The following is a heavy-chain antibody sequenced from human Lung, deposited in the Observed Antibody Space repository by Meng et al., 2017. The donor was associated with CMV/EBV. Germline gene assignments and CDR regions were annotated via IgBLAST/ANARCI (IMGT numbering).Heavy chain of an antibody. D-gene: IGHD1-26*01. CDR1: GGSISSSSYY. J-gene: IGHJ4*02. CDR2: VYYTGDT. CDR3: VREKAGSSPTC. Sequence: SETXSLXCTISGGSISSSSYYWAWIRQPPEKGLEWIGSVYYTGDTYYSPSLKSRVTISIDTSKNQFSLKVNSVTDADTAVYYCVREKAGSSPTCWGQGTLVTFSS. V-gene: IGHV4-39*07.